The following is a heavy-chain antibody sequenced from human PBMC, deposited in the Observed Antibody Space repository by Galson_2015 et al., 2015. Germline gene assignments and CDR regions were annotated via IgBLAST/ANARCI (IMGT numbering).Heavy chain of an antibody. D-gene: IGHD3-9*01. CDR3: ARAPDYDILTGYYTGFEY. J-gene: IGHJ4*02. CDR2: INPSGGST. Sequence: SVKVSCKASGYTFTSYYMHWVRQAPGQGLEWMGIINPSGGSTSYAQKFQGRVTMTRDTSTSTVYMELSSLRSEDTAVYYCARAPDYDILTGYYTGFEYWGQGTLVTVSS. CDR1: GYTFTSYY. V-gene: IGHV1-46*01.